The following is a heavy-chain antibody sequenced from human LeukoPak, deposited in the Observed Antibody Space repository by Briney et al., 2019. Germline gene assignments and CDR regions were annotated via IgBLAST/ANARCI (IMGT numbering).Heavy chain of an antibody. J-gene: IGHJ3*02. V-gene: IGHV1-2*02. D-gene: IGHD6-19*01. CDR3: ARERGTLAVAGDAFDI. Sequence: GASVKVSCKASGYTFTGYYMHWVRQAPGEGLEWRGWINPNSGGTKYAQKFQGRVTMTRDTSINTAYMEVRRLTSDDTAVYYCARERGTLAVAGDAFDIWGQGTMVTVSS. CDR1: GYTFTGYY. CDR2: INPNSGGT.